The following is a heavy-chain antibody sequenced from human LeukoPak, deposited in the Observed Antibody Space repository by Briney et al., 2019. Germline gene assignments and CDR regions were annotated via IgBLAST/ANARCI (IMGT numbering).Heavy chain of an antibody. CDR1: GFTFNSYA. CDR2: ISSSSNYK. V-gene: IGHV3-21*01. D-gene: IGHD3-10*01. J-gene: IGHJ4*02. CDR3: ARDPIYYYGSGSYNYFDY. Sequence: GGSLRLSCVASGFTFNSYAMSWVRQAPGKGLEWVSSISSSSNYKYYADSVKGRIAISRDNAKNSLYLQMNSLSAEDTAMYYCARDPIYYYGSGSYNYFDYWGQGTLVTVSS.